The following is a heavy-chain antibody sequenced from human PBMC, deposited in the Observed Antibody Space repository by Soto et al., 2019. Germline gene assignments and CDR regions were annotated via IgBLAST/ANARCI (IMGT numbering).Heavy chain of an antibody. CDR3: ACEQQLASFQH. CDR2: INAGSGNT. CDR1: GYTFTNYA. J-gene: IGHJ1*01. D-gene: IGHD6-13*01. Sequence: QVQLVQSGAEVKKPGASVKVSCKASGYTFTNYAIHWVRQAPGQRLEWMGWINAGSGNTKYSQRFEGRCSITRDTTASTAYMEVSSLTSEDTAVYYCACEQQLASFQHWGQGTRVTVSS. V-gene: IGHV1-3*01.